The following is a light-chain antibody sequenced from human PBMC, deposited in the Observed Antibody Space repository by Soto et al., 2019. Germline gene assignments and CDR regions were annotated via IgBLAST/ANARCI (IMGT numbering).Light chain of an antibody. CDR3: HQYGSSPRT. V-gene: IGKV3-20*01. CDR1: QSVTGIY. J-gene: IGKJ1*01. CDR2: GVS. Sequence: EIVLTQSPGTVSLSAGEGVTLSCRASQSVTGIYFAWFQQKRGQAPRLIIYGVSSRATGIPGRFSGSGSGTDFPVTINRLEPEDSGVYYCHQYGSSPRTFGQGTKVEIK.